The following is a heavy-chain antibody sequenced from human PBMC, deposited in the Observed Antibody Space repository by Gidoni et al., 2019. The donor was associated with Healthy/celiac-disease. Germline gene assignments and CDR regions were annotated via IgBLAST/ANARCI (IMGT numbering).Heavy chain of an antibody. CDR1: GFTFSSYD. D-gene: IGHD6-13*01. CDR2: ISSNGGST. Sequence: EVQLVESGGGLVQPGGSLRLACAASGFTFSSYDMHWVRQAPGKGLEYVSAISSNGGSTYYANSVKGRFTISRDNSKNTLYLQMGSLRAEDMAVYYCARDDEQQHSPPHYGMDVWGQGTTVTVSS. CDR3: ARDDEQQHSPPHYGMDV. J-gene: IGHJ6*02. V-gene: IGHV3-64*01.